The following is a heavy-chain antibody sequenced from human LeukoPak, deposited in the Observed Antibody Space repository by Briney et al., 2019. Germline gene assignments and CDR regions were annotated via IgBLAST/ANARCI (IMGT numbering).Heavy chain of an antibody. J-gene: IGHJ3*02. CDR2: IIPIFGTT. CDR3: ARVAVYLIVIDAFDI. D-gene: IGHD2/OR15-2a*01. Sequence: ASVKVSCKASGGTFSSHAISWVRQAPGQGLEWVGGIIPIFGTTNYAQKFQGRVTIIADESTNTAYLELSSLRSDDTAVYFCARVAVYLIVIDAFDIWGQGTMVTVSS. V-gene: IGHV1-69*01. CDR1: GGTFSSHA.